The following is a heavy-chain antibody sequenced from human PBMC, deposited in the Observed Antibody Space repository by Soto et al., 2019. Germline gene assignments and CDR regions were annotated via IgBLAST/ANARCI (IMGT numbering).Heavy chain of an antibody. Sequence: QVQLQQWGAGLLEPSETLSLTCAVYGGSFSGYYWSWIRQPPVKGLEWIGEINHSGSTNYNPSLKSRVTISVDTSKNQFSLKLSSVTAADTAVYYCARAYGGGRTVADRAFDIWGQGTMVTVSS. CDR2: INHSGST. D-gene: IGHD2-15*01. CDR1: GGSFSGYY. CDR3: ARAYGGGRTVADRAFDI. V-gene: IGHV4-34*01. J-gene: IGHJ3*02.